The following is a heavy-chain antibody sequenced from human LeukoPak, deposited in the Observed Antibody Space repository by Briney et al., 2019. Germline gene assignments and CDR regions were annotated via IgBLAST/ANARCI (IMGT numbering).Heavy chain of an antibody. D-gene: IGHD3-22*01. CDR3: ASGGHDSSGSNAFDI. CDR1: GGSISSGGYS. Sequence: PSETLSLTCAVSGGSISSGGYSWSWIRQPPGKGLEWIGEIYHSGSTNYNPSLKSRVTISVDKSKNQFSLNLSSVTAADTAVYYCASGGHDSSGSNAFDIWGQGTMVTVSS. CDR2: IYHSGST. V-gene: IGHV4-30-2*01. J-gene: IGHJ3*02.